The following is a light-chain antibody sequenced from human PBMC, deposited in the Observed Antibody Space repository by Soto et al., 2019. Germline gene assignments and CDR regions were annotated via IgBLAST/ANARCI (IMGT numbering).Light chain of an antibody. J-gene: IGKJ4*01. V-gene: IGKV1-5*03. CDR1: QSISSW. CDR2: KAS. Sequence: IXXTXXXXTLSASVGDRVTITCRASQSISSWLAWYQQKPGKAPKLLIYKASSLESGVPSRFSGSGSGTEFTLTISSLQPDDFATYYCQQYNSYSLTFGGGTKVEIK. CDR3: QQYNSYSLT.